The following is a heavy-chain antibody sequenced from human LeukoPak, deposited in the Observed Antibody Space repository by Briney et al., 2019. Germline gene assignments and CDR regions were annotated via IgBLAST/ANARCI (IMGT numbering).Heavy chain of an antibody. V-gene: IGHV1-2*02. D-gene: IGHD2-2*01. CDR2: INPNSGGT. CDR3: AREGYCSSTSCYPDY. J-gene: IGHJ4*02. CDR1: VYTFTGYY. Sequence: ASVKVSCKASVYTFTGYYMHWVRQAPGQGLEWMGWINPNSGGTNYAQKFQGRVTMTRDTPISTAYMELSRLRSDDTAVYYCAREGYCSSTSCYPDYWGQGTLVTVSS.